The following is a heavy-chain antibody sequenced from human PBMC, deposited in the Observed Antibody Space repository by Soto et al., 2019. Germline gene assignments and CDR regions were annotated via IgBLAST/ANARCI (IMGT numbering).Heavy chain of an antibody. CDR2: ISGGTGTT. CDR1: GITFSDYS. Sequence: GGSLRLSCAVSGITFSDYSINWVRQAPGKGLEWVSGISGGTGTTHYADSVKGRFTISRDNSKNTVYLQMNSLRAEDTALYYCATVLSAAIDIWGQGTMVTVSS. CDR3: ATVLSAAIDI. V-gene: IGHV3-23*01. J-gene: IGHJ3*02.